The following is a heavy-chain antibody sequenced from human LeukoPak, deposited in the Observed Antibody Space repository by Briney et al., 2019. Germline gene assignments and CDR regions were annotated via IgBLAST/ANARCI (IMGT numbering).Heavy chain of an antibody. CDR1: GGSISSSSYY. J-gene: IGHJ3*02. V-gene: IGHV4-39*01. Sequence: PSETLSLTCTVSGGSISSSSYYWGWIGQPPGKGLEWIGSIYYSGSTYYNPSLKSRVTISVDTSKNQFSLKLSSVIAADTAVYYCARHLAIFGVVITSNDAFDIWGQGTMVTVSS. CDR3: ARHLAIFGVVITSNDAFDI. D-gene: IGHD3-3*01. CDR2: IYYSGST.